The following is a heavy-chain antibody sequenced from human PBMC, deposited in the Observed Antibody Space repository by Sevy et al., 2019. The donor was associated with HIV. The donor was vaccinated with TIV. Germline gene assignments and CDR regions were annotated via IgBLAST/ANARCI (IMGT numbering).Heavy chain of an antibody. CDR3: VRGGVVIKCLGRGV. CDR2: IERDGSKI. D-gene: IGHD3-3*01. CDR1: GFPFNTYS. Sequence: GGSLRLSCAASGFPFNTYSMHWVRQAPGKGLVWVSSIERDGSKIKYADSVKGRFTISIDNAESTLYLQMDSGIVEETGVYYCVRGGVVIKCLGRGVWGQGTMVTVSS. V-gene: IGHV3-74*03. J-gene: IGHJ6*02.